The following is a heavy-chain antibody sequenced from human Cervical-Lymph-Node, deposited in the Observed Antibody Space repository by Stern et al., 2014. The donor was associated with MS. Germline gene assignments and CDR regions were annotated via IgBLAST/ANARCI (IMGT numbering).Heavy chain of an antibody. Sequence: VQLVESGGGVVQPGRPLRLSWAASGFSFSRYAMHWVRQAPGKGLEWVARIGYDGSMPYYADSVTGRFTISRDNFKNTLYRQMNSLRAEDTAVYYCASAYSSSHYYFDYWGQGTLVTVSS. CDR2: IGYDGSMP. J-gene: IGHJ4*02. V-gene: IGHV3-33*01. CDR3: ASAYSSSHYYFDY. D-gene: IGHD6-13*01. CDR1: GFSFSRYA.